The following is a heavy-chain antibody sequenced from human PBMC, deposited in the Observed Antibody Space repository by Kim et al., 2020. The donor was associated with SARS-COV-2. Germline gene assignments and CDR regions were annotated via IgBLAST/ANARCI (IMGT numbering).Heavy chain of an antibody. J-gene: IGHJ4*02. D-gene: IGHD6-19*01. CDR3: ATVWGIAVAGSLFDY. Sequence: KFPGRVTMTQDTSTDTAYMALGSLRSEDTAVYYCATVWGIAVAGSLFDYWGQGTLVTVSS. V-gene: IGHV1-24*01.